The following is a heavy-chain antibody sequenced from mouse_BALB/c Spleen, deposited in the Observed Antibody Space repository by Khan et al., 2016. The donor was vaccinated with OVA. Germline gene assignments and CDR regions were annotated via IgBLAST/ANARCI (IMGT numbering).Heavy chain of an antibody. CDR2: ISYSGST. Sequence: VQLKQSGPGLVKPSQSLSLTCTVTGYSITSDYAWNWIRQFPGNKLEWMGYISYSGSTNYNPSLKSRISITRDTSKNQFFLQLNSVTTEDTATYYCARNGYRDNYAMDYWGQGTSVTVSS. CDR3: ARNGYRDNYAMDY. D-gene: IGHD2-2*01. V-gene: IGHV3-2*02. CDR1: GYSITSDYA. J-gene: IGHJ4*01.